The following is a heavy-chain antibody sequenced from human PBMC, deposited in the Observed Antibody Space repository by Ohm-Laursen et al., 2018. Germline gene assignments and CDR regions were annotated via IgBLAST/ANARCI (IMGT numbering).Heavy chain of an antibody. J-gene: IGHJ5*02. CDR3: ARGALYYYDSSGYWGSFDP. V-gene: IGHV1-2*02. D-gene: IGHD3-22*01. CDR1: GYTFTGYY. Sequence: ASVTVSCKASGYTFTGYYIHWVRQAPGQGLEWMGWINPNSGGTNYAQKFQGRVTMTRDTSISTAYMELSRLRSDDTAVYYCARGALYYYDSSGYWGSFDPWGQGTLVTVSS. CDR2: INPNSGGT.